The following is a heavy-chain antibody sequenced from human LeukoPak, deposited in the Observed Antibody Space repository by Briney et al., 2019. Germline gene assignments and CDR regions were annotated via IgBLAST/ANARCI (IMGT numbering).Heavy chain of an antibody. J-gene: IGHJ6*03. CDR1: GGSITSYY. Sequence: SETLSLTCTVSGGSITSYYWSWIRQPPGKGLELIGYIHYSGSTHYNPSLKSRVTITVDTSKNQLSLKLSSVTAADTAVYYCARVEEGYGSGRRENYYYYYMDVWGKGTTVTISS. V-gene: IGHV4-59*01. CDR3: ARVEEGYGSGRRENYYYYYMDV. CDR2: IHYSGST. D-gene: IGHD3-10*01.